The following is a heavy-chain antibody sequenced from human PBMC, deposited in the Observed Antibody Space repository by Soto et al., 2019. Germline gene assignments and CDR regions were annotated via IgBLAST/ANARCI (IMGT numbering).Heavy chain of an antibody. CDR3: ARVIAAADHPFDY. CDR2: IYYSGST. J-gene: IGHJ4*02. CDR1: GGSISSGGYY. Sequence: SETLSLTCTVSGGSISSGGYYWSWIRQHPGKGLEWIGYIYYSGSTYYNPSLKSRVTISVDTSKNQFSLKLSSVTAADTAVYYCARVIAAADHPFDYWGQGTLVTVS. V-gene: IGHV4-31*03. D-gene: IGHD6-13*01.